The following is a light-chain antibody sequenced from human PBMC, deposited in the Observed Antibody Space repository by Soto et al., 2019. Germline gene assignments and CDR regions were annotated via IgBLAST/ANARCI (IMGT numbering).Light chain of an antibody. V-gene: IGLV2-14*01. CDR3: SSYTSSSTLV. CDR2: DVS. J-gene: IGLJ3*02. Sequence: QSALTQPASVSGSPGQSITISCTGTSSDVGGYNYVSWYQQHPGKAPKLMIYDVSNRPSGVSNRFSGYKSGNKASLNISGLQAEDEADDYCSSYTSSSTLVFGGGTKLTVL. CDR1: SSDVGGYNY.